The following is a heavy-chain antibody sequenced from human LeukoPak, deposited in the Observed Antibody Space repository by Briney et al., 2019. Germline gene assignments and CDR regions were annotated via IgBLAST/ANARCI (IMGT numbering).Heavy chain of an antibody. CDR2: IYNSGST. D-gene: IGHD6-6*01. V-gene: IGHV4-59*01. J-gene: IGHJ6*03. Sequence: PSETLSLTCTVSGGSISSYYWSWIRQPPGKGLEWIGYIYNSGSTNYNPSLEGRVTISVDTSKNQVSLKLSSVTAADTAVYYCARDYSSSNYYYYYMDVWGKGTTVTVSS. CDR1: GGSISSYY. CDR3: ARDYSSSNYYYYYMDV.